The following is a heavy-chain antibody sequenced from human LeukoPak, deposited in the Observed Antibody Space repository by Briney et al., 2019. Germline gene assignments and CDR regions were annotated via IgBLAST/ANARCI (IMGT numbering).Heavy chain of an antibody. Sequence: PGGSLRLSCAASGFAFSSYWMSWVRQAPGKGLEWVANIKQDGSEKYYVDSVKGRFTISRDNAKNSLYLQMNSLRAEDTAVYYCARTESGYFDWLLSTSFRGGPIDYWGQGTLVTVSS. V-gene: IGHV3-7*01. D-gene: IGHD3-9*01. J-gene: IGHJ4*02. CDR3: ARTESGYFDWLLSTSFRGGPIDY. CDR1: GFAFSSYW. CDR2: IKQDGSEK.